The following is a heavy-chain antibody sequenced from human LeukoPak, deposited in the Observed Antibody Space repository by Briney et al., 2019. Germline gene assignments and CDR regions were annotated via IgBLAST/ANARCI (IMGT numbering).Heavy chain of an antibody. D-gene: IGHD3-22*01. CDR3: AGCYYDSSGYHT. CDR1: GFTFSSYW. CDR2: INNDGSST. J-gene: IGHJ5*02. Sequence: GGSLRLSCAASGFTFSSYWMHWVRQAPGKGLVWVSRINNDGSSTSYADSVKGRFTISRDNAKNTLYLQMNSLRAEDTAVYYCAGCYYDSSGYHTWGQGTLVTVSS. V-gene: IGHV3-74*01.